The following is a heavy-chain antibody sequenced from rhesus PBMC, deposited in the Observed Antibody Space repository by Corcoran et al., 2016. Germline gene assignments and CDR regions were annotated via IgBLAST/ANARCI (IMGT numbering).Heavy chain of an antibody. J-gene: IGHJ4*01. CDR3: TRYLRSNFYFDY. D-gene: IGHD2-15*01. Sequence: QVTLKESGPALVKPTQTLTLTCILSGFSLNTTGMGVGWIRQPPGKTLEWLAHIYWDEDKRLSTSLKSRLTISKDTSKNQVVLTMTNMDPVDTATYYCTRYLRSNFYFDYWGQGVLVTVSS. CDR2: IYWDEDK. CDR1: GFSLNTTGMG. V-gene: IGHV2-1*01.